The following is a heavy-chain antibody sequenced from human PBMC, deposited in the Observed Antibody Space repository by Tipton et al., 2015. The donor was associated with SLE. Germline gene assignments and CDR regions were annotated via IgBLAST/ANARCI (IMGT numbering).Heavy chain of an antibody. CDR1: GGSTSSYY. Sequence: TLSLTCTVSGGSTSSYYWSWIRQPPGKGLEWIGYFYYRGSTNYNPSPQSRVTISVDTSKNQFSLQLGSVTAADTAVYYCARDSALGRMGAFDIWGQGTMVTVSS. CDR3: ARDSALGRMGAFDI. D-gene: IGHD7-27*01. CDR2: FYYRGST. V-gene: IGHV4-59*12. J-gene: IGHJ3*02.